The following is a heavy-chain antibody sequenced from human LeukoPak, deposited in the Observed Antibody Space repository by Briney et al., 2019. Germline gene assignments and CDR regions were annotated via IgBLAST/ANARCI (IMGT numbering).Heavy chain of an antibody. CDR1: GGSISSYY. CDR2: IYTSGST. CDR3: ARDEYSYGYVY. V-gene: IGHV4-4*07. J-gene: IGHJ4*02. Sequence: SETLSLTCTVSGGSISSYYWSWIRQPAGKGLEWIGRIYTSGSTNYNPSLKSRVTTSVDTSKNQFSLKLRSVTAADTAVYYCARDEYSYGYVYWGQGTLVTVSS. D-gene: IGHD5-18*01.